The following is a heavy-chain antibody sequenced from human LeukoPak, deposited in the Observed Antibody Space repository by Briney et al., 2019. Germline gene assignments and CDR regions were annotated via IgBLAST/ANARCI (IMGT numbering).Heavy chain of an antibody. CDR1: GFTFSSYG. J-gene: IGHJ3*02. CDR2: IRYDGSNK. D-gene: IGHD3-3*01. V-gene: IGHV3-30*02. CDR3: AKDFWSGYQTPMPHAFDI. Sequence: PGGSLRLSCAASGFTFSSYGMHWVRQAPGKGLEWVAFIRYDGSNKYYADSVKGRFAISRDNSKNTLYLQMNSLRAGDTAVYYCAKDFWSGYQTPMPHAFDIWGQGTMVTVSS.